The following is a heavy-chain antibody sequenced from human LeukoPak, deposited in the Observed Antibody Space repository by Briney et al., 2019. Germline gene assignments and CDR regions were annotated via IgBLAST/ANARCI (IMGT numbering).Heavy chain of an antibody. V-gene: IGHV4-59*01. D-gene: IGHD3-22*01. Sequence: SGTLSLTCTVSGGSISSFYWTWIRQPPGKGLEWIGYIYYSGSTDYNPSLKSRVTISVDTSKNQFSLKLSSVTAADTAVYYCATRGNDSSGYLIDYWGQGTLVTVSS. CDR2: IYYSGST. CDR3: ATRGNDSSGYLIDY. CDR1: GGSISSFY. J-gene: IGHJ4*02.